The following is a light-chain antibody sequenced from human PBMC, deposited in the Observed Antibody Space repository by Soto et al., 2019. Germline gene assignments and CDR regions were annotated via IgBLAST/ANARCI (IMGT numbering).Light chain of an antibody. CDR2: DSS. CDR1: QNISNY. CDR3: QQYDISPWT. V-gene: IGKV3-20*01. J-gene: IGKJ1*01. Sequence: EIVMKQSPATLSLSPGKRATLSCRASQNISNYLIWYQQKPGQAPRLLIYDSSTRATGFPDRFSGSGSGTDFTLTIIRLEPEDFAVYYCQQYDISPWTFGQGTKVDIK.